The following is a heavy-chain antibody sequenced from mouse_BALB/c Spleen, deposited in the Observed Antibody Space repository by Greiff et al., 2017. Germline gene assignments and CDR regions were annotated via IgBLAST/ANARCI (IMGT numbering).Heavy chain of an antibody. J-gene: IGHJ3*01. CDR3: ARDRPFAY. CDR1: GFTFSSYA. Sequence: VMLVESGGGLVKPGGSLKLSCAASGFTFSSYAMSWVRQSPEKRLEWVAEISSGGSYTYYPDTVTGRFTISRDNAKNTLYLEMSSLRSEDTAMYYCARDRPFAYWGQGTLVTVSA. CDR2: ISSGGSYT. V-gene: IGHV5-9-4*01.